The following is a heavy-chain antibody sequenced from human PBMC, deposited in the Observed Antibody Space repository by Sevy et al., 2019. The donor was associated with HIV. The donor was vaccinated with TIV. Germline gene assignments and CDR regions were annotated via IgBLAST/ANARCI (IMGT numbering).Heavy chain of an antibody. J-gene: IGHJ4*02. CDR2: INPNGGGT. V-gene: IGHV1-2*02. D-gene: IGHD3-10*01. Sequence: ASVKVSCKASGYYFTGYYVHWVRQAPGQGLEWMGWINPNGGGTNIGQKFHGRVTMSRDTSITTAHMELIRLGSNDTGVYYCARSVYGSGTYLNDYWGQGTLVTVSS. CDR3: ARSVYGSGTYLNDY. CDR1: GYYFTGYY.